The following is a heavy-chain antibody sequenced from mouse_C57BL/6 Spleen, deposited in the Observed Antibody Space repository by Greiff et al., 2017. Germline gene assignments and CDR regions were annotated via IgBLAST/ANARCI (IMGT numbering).Heavy chain of an antibody. Sequence: QVQLKQPGAELVRPGTSVKLSCKASGYTFTSYWMHWVKQRPGQGLEWIGVIDPSDSYTNYNQKFKGKATLTVDTSSSTAYMQLSSLTSEDSAVYYCARSNDYLYAMDYWGQGTSVTVSS. D-gene: IGHD2-4*01. V-gene: IGHV1-59*01. CDR2: IDPSDSYT. CDR1: GYTFTSYW. CDR3: ARSNDYLYAMDY. J-gene: IGHJ4*01.